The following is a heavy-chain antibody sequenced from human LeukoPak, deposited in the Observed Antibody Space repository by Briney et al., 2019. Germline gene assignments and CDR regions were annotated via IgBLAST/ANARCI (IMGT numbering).Heavy chain of an antibody. Sequence: GGSLRLSCAASAFTFSNHNMIWVREAPGKGLECVSSISSSATYIYYADSVKGRFTISRDDDKHSLFLQMNSLRAEDTAVYYCATADLTGYYGGDYWGQGTLVTVSS. CDR2: ISSSATYI. D-gene: IGHD3-9*01. V-gene: IGHV3-21*01. CDR3: ATADLTGYYGGDY. CDR1: AFTFSNHN. J-gene: IGHJ4*02.